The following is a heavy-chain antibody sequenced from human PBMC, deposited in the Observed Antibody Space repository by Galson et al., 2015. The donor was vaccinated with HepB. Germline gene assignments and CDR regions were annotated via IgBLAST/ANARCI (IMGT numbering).Heavy chain of an antibody. V-gene: IGHV1-69*02. CDR1: GGTFSSYT. J-gene: IGHJ5*02. CDR3: GRVGEGCSGGSCYWWFDP. CDR2: IITIRGIA. D-gene: IGHD2-15*01. Sequence: SVKVSCKASGGTFSSYTISWVRQAPGQGLEWMGRIITIRGIANYAQKFQGRVTITADKSTSTAYMELSSLRSEDTAVYYCGRVGEGCSGGSCYWWFDPWGQGTLVTVSS.